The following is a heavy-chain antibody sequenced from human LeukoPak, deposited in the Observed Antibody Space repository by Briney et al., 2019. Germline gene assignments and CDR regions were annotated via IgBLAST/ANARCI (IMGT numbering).Heavy chain of an antibody. CDR2: INPRGST. J-gene: IGHJ6*03. D-gene: IGHD2-15*01. V-gene: IGHV4-34*01. Sequence: PSETLSLTCAINGGSFSGYYVTWIRQAPGTRLEWIGEINPRGSTIHNPSLKSRVTISLDTSKNQFSLKLSSVTAADTAVYYCARETKLLANPQYYFFMDVWGKGTTVTVSS. CDR1: GGSFSGYY. CDR3: ARETKLLANPQYYFFMDV.